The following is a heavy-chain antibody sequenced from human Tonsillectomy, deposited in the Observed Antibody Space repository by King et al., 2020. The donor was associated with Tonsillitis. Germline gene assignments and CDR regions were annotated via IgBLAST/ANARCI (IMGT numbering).Heavy chain of an antibody. D-gene: IGHD5/OR15-5a*01. V-gene: IGHV4-39*01. Sequence: QLQESGPGLVQPSETLSLICTVSGDSISSSSYYWGWIRQPPGKGLEWIGSIYYSGSTYCNPSLKSRVTLSVDTSKNQFSLKLNSVTAADTAVYYCAGQYRVNSWFDPWGQGTLVTVSS. J-gene: IGHJ5*02. CDR2: IYYSGST. CDR3: AGQYRVNSWFDP. CDR1: GDSISSSSYY.